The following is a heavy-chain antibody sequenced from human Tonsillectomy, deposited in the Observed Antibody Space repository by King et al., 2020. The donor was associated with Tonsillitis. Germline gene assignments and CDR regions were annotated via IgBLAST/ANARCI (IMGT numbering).Heavy chain of an antibody. Sequence: VQLVESGGDLVQPGRSLRLSCSASGFTFGDYAMSWFRQAPGKGLEWVGFIRSKAYGGTTEYAASVKGRFTISRDDSRSIAYLQMNSLKTEDTAVYYCTRVEVRAFDPFYYYYDMDVWGQGTTVTVSS. V-gene: IGHV3-49*03. J-gene: IGHJ6*02. CDR3: TRVEVRAFDPFYYYYDMDV. D-gene: IGHD3-3*02. CDR1: GFTFGDYA. CDR2: IRSKAYGGTT.